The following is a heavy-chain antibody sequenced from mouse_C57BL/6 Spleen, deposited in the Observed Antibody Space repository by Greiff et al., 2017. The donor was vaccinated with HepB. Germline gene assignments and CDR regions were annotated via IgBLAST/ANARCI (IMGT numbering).Heavy chain of an antibody. Sequence: EVNVVESEGGLVQPGSSMKLSCTASGFTFSDYYMAWVRQVPEKGLEWVANINYDGSSTYYLDSLKSRFIISRDNAKNILYLQMSSLKSEDTATYYCARDPNEDWYFDVWGTGTTVTVSS. CDR2: INYDGSST. CDR3: ARDPNEDWYFDV. V-gene: IGHV5-16*01. J-gene: IGHJ1*03. CDR1: GFTFSDYY.